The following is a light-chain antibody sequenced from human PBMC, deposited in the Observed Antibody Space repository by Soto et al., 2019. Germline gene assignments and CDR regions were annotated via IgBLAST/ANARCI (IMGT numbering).Light chain of an antibody. V-gene: IGLV2-8*01. CDR3: SSYAGSNSFV. CDR1: SGDVGGYNF. Sequence: QSALTQPPSASGSPGQSVTISCTGTSGDVGGYNFVSWYQQYPGKAPKLMIYEVSKRPSGVPDRFSGSKSGNTASLTVSGXXXXXXXDYFCSSYAGSNSFVFGTGTKLTVL. CDR2: EVS. J-gene: IGLJ1*01.